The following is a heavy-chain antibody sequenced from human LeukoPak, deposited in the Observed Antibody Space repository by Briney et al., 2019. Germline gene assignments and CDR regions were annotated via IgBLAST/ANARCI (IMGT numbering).Heavy chain of an antibody. CDR2: IYHSGST. CDR3: ASGAYYDILTGYSNWFDP. Sequence: PSETLSLTCTVPGGSISSSSYYWGWIRQPPGKGLEWIGEIYHSGSTNYNPSLKSRVTISVDKSKNQFSLKLSSVTAADTAVYYCASGAYYDILTGYSNWFDPWGQGTLVTVSS. J-gene: IGHJ5*02. CDR1: GGSISSSSYY. V-gene: IGHV4-39*07. D-gene: IGHD3-9*01.